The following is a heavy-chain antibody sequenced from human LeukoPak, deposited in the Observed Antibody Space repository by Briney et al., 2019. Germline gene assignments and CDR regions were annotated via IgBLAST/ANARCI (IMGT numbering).Heavy chain of an antibody. CDR2: IWYDGSNK. CDR1: GFTFSSYG. D-gene: IGHD6-13*01. Sequence: GGSLRLSCAASGFTFSSYGMHWVRQAPGKGLEWVAVIWYDGSNKYYADSVKGRFTISRDNSKNTLYLQMNSLRVEDTAVYYCARDLRGRYSSSWYGNWFDTWGQGTLVTVSS. J-gene: IGHJ5*02. CDR3: ARDLRGRYSSSWYGNWFDT. V-gene: IGHV3-33*01.